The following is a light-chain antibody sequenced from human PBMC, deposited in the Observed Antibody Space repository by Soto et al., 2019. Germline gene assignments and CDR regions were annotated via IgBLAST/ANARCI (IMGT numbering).Light chain of an antibody. CDR3: QQSLTMPIT. J-gene: IGKJ5*01. CDR1: QSINNY. Sequence: DIPMTQSPASLSVSVGDRVTITCRASQSINNYLNWYLQRPGQAPKLLIRSASTLQRGVPSRFSGSGSRTEFTLTIADLQPDDSGTYYCQQSLTMPITFGHGTRLDIK. V-gene: IGKV1-39*01. CDR2: SAS.